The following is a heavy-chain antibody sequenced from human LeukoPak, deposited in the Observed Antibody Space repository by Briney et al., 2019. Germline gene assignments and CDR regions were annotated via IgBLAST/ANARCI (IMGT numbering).Heavy chain of an antibody. D-gene: IGHD2-15*01. V-gene: IGHV1-18*01. CDR2: ISAYNGNT. CDR1: GYTFTSYG. J-gene: IGHJ5*02. Sequence: ASVKVSCKASGYTFTSYGISWVRQAPGQGLEWMGWISAYNGNTNYAQKLQGRVTMTTDTSTSTAYMELRSLRPDDTAVYYCARDLGSCYSGFYGCWFDPWGQGTLVTVSS. CDR3: ARDLGSCYSGFYGCWFDP.